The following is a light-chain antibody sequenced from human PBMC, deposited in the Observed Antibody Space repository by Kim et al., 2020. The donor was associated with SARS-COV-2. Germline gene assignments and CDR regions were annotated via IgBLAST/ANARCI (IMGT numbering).Light chain of an antibody. CDR2: EVT. Sequence: QSALTQPASVSGSPGQSITISCTGTSSDVGSYNLVSWYQQYPGKAPKLMIYEVTKRPSGVSNRFSGSKSGNTASLTISGLQAEDEADYYCCSYAGGSALVFGGGTQLTVL. CDR3: CSYAGGSALV. J-gene: IGLJ3*02. CDR1: SSDVGSYNL. V-gene: IGLV2-23*02.